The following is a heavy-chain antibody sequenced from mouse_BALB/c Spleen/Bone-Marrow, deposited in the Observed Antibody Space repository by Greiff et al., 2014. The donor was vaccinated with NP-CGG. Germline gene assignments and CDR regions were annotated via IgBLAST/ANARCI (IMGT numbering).Heavy chain of an antibody. CDR3: AKIGTTTGAMDY. J-gene: IGHJ4*01. CDR2: IWRGGST. Sequence: QVQLQQSGPGLVQPSQSLSITCTVSGFSFTSYGVHWVRQSPGKGLEWLGVIWRGGSTDYNAAFMARLSITKDNSKSQVFFKMSSLQADDTAIYYCAKIGTTTGAMDYWGQGTSVTVSS. V-gene: IGHV2-5*01. CDR1: GFSFTSYG. D-gene: IGHD2-14*01.